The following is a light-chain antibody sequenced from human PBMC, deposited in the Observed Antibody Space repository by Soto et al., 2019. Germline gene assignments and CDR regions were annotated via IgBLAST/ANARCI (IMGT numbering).Light chain of an antibody. CDR1: QAMNTY. CDR3: QQYNNWTIT. V-gene: IGKV1-9*01. Sequence: DIQLTQSPSFLSASVGDRVTISCRASQAMNTYIAWYQKRQGAAPKLLVYGASTLYTGVPSRLSGSEYGAVLTITISSMQTEDFEVYYCQQYNNWTITFGQGTRLEIK. J-gene: IGKJ5*01. CDR2: GAS.